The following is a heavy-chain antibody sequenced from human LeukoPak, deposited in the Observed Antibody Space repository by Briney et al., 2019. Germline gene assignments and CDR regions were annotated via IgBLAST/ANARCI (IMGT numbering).Heavy chain of an antibody. CDR1: GFTFSSYS. CDR2: ISSGSRTI. Sequence: GGSLRLSCAASGFTFSSYSMNWVRQAPGKGLQWVSYISSGSRTIYYADSVKGRFTVSRDNAKNSLYLQMNSLRAGDTADYYCARESITGHRDFDYWGQGTLVTVSS. J-gene: IGHJ4*02. CDR3: ARESITGHRDFDY. D-gene: IGHD1-20*01. V-gene: IGHV3-48*01.